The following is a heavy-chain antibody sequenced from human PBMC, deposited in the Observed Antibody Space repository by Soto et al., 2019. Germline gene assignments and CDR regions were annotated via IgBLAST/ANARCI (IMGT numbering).Heavy chain of an antibody. CDR2: IDDSGST. CDR3: VRRGYFGSAKNWYFDP. D-gene: IGHD3-10*01. Sequence: QVQLQESGPGLVKPSETLSLTCSVSGDSVDNYYWSWIRQPPRKGLEWIGYIDDSGSTNYNPSLKSRVTISRHTSTNQFSLKLSSVTAADTAVYYCVRRGYFGSAKNWYFDPWGRGTQVTVSS. V-gene: IGHV4-59*02. J-gene: IGHJ2*01. CDR1: GDSVDNYY.